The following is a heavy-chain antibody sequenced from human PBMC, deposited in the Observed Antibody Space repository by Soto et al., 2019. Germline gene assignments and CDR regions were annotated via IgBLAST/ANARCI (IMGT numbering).Heavy chain of an antibody. CDR3: ATGVQGETDDFWRGSLGN. D-gene: IGHD3-3*01. CDR2: IWNDGTTE. Sequence: QVQLVESGGRVVQPGTSLRLSCSVSGLTFSDYGVHWVRRAPGKGLEWVALIWNDGTTEYYIDSVKGRFTISRDNSKNMLYPQMNNPRAEDTAVYYCATGVQGETDDFWRGSLGNWGQGTLVTVSS. V-gene: IGHV3-33*03. J-gene: IGHJ4*02. CDR1: GLTFSDYG.